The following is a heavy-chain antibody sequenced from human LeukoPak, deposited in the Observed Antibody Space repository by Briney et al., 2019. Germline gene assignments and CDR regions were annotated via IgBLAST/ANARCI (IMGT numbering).Heavy chain of an antibody. Sequence: PGGSLRLSCSASGFTFSNYAMHWVRQAPGKGLEYVSGISSNGGTTYYADSVKGRFTISRDNSNNTLYLQMTSLRAEDTAVYYCARAGCSGGSCYSDYFDYWGQGTLVTVSS. V-gene: IGHV3-64D*06. CDR1: GFTFSNYA. CDR2: ISSNGGTT. D-gene: IGHD2-15*01. J-gene: IGHJ4*02. CDR3: ARAGCSGGSCYSDYFDY.